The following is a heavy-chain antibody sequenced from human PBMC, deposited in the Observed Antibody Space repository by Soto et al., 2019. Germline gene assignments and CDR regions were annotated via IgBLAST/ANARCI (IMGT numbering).Heavy chain of an antibody. V-gene: IGHV4-31*03. Sequence: QVQLQESGPGLVKPSQTLSLTCSVSGDSISSGDYYWSWIRQHPGKGLEWIGYLYHSGITYFNPSLKSRVTTSVDTSKNPFSLNLRSVTAADTAVYYCARVWFAGEIFPNGFDPWCQGSLVTVSS. D-gene: IGHD3-10*01. CDR2: LYHSGIT. J-gene: IGHJ5*02. CDR1: GDSISSGDYY. CDR3: ARVWFAGEIFPNGFDP.